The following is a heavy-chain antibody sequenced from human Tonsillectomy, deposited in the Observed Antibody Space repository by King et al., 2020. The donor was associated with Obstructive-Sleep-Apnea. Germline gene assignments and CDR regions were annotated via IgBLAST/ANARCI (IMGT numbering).Heavy chain of an antibody. CDR1: GGSFSNYA. CDR3: ARGSVGECSGGSCYFYYGMDV. D-gene: IGHD2-15*01. V-gene: IGHV1-69*01. Sequence: QLVQSGAEVKKPGSSVKVSCKTSGGSFSNYALSWVRQAPGQGLEWVGGIIPIFNLANYAQRFQGRVTITADESTSTAYMELSSLRSEDTAVYYCARGSVGECSGGSCYFYYGMDVWGQGTTVTVSS. J-gene: IGHJ6*02. CDR2: IIPIFNLA.